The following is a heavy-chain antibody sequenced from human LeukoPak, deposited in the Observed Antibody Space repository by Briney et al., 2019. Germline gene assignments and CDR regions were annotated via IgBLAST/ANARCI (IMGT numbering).Heavy chain of an antibody. J-gene: IGHJ3*02. CDR2: ISPYNGNT. Sequence: GASVTVSCKTSGYTFTDYGFSWVGQAPGQGLEWMGWISPYNGNTRYTQKFQDRVTMTTDTSAGTAYMELRSLRSDDTAVYYCARDPRHMVTTKYNAFDIWGQGTMVTVSS. V-gene: IGHV1-18*01. CDR1: GYTFTDYG. D-gene: IGHD4-17*01. CDR3: ARDPRHMVTTKYNAFDI.